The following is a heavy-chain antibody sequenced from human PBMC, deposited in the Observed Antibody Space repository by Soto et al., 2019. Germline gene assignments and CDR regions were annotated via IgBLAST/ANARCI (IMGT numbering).Heavy chain of an antibody. Sequence: QVQLVQSGAEVKKPGSSVKVSCKASGGTFSSYTINWVRQAPGQGLEWMGRINPILGTANYAQKFQGRVTLAADESTSTAYMELSSLRSEDTAVYYWARSYCSGGTCFHDWFDPWGQGTLVTVSS. J-gene: IGHJ5*02. V-gene: IGHV1-69*01. CDR3: ARSYCSGGTCFHDWFDP. CDR1: GGTFSSYT. D-gene: IGHD2-15*01. CDR2: INPILGTA.